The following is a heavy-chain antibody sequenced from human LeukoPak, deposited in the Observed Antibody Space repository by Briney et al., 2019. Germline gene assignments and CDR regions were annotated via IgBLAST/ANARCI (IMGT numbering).Heavy chain of an antibody. CDR3: AKVRNGYSHYAFDI. CDR2: ISLSDDST. CDR1: GFTFTSYA. D-gene: IGHD5-24*01. V-gene: IGHV3-23*01. Sequence: GGSLRLSCAASGFTFTSYAMAWVRQAPGKGPEWVSKISLSDDSTYYADSVKGRFTISRDNSKNTLFLQMNSLRAEDTAVYYCAKVRNGYSHYAFDIWGQGTMVTVSS. J-gene: IGHJ3*02.